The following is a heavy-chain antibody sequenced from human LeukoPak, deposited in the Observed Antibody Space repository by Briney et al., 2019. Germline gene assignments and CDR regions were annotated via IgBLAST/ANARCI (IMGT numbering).Heavy chain of an antibody. CDR3: ARGAGYSQSPPDY. V-gene: IGHV1-2*02. CDR2: VNPNSGGT. CDR1: GYAFTVYY. D-gene: IGHD1-26*01. J-gene: IGHJ4*02. Sequence: ASVNVSCKASGYAFTVYYMHWVRQAPGQGLEWMGCVNPNSGGTNSAQKFQGRVTMTRDKSNSTAYMELSRLRFDDTAVYYCARGAGYSQSPPDYWGQGTLVTVSS.